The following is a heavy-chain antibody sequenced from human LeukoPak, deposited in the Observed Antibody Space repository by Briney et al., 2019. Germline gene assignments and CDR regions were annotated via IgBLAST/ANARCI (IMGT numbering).Heavy chain of an antibody. D-gene: IGHD3-9*01. Sequence: GGSLRLSCAASGFTFDDYAMHWVRQAPGKGLEWVSLISWDGGSTYYADSVKGRFTISRDNSKNSLYLQMNSLRAEDTALYYCAKGSVSASRGFDWLCAVDNWGQGTLVTVSS. CDR2: ISWDGGST. CDR3: AKGSVSASRGFDWLCAVDN. J-gene: IGHJ4*02. V-gene: IGHV3-43D*03. CDR1: GFTFDDYA.